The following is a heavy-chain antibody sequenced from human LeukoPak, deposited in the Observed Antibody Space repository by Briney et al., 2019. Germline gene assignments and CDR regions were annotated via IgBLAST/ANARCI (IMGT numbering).Heavy chain of an antibody. V-gene: IGHV1-69*05. CDR1: GGTFSSYA. CDR2: IIPIFGTA. D-gene: IGHD3-16*02. J-gene: IGHJ4*02. CDR3: ARERPYDYVWGSYRYAYGY. Sequence: SVKVSCKASGGTFSSYAISWVRQAPGQGLEWMGRIIPIFGTANYAQKFQGRVTITTDESTSTAYMELSSLRSEDTAVYYCARERPYDYVWGSYRYAYGYWGQGTLVTVSS.